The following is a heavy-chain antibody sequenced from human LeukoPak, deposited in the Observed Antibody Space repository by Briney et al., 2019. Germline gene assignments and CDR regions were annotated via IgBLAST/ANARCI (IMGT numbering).Heavy chain of an antibody. CDR2: IVGSSSNI. CDR1: GFTFSDSW. J-gene: IGHJ4*02. Sequence: GSLRLSCAASGFTFSDSWMSWVRQAPGKGLAWVSYIVGSSSNIYYADSVKGRFTISRDNAKNSLYLQMDSLRAEDTAVYYCATDSPETAAFDYWGQGTLVTVSS. CDR3: ATDSPETAAFDY. D-gene: IGHD1-1*01. V-gene: IGHV3-48*04.